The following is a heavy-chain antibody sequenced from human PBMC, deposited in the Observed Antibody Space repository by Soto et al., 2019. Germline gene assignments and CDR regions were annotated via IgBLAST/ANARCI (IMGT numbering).Heavy chain of an antibody. CDR3: AKEDYGDYTGFDY. D-gene: IGHD4-17*01. J-gene: IGHJ4*02. V-gene: IGHV3-30*18. Sequence: VQLVESGGGVVQPGRSLRLSCAASGFTFSSYGMHWVRQAPGKGLEWVAVISYDGSNKYYADSVKGRFTISRDNSKNTLYLQMNSLRAEDTAVYYCAKEDYGDYTGFDYWGQGTLVTVSS. CDR1: GFTFSSYG. CDR2: ISYDGSNK.